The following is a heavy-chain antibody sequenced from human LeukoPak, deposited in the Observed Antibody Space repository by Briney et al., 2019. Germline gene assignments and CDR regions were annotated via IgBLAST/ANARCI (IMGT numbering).Heavy chain of an antibody. Sequence: GESLKISCQASGFSFSGYWIGWVRLMPGRGLEWMGIVFLDDSDVRYSPSFEGQVTISADKSTRTAFLQWNSLKASDTAIYYCARQAGLNSYGNGGPLSYALDVWGQGTAVTVS. CDR2: VFLDDSDV. CDR3: ARQAGLNSYGNGGPLSYALDV. J-gene: IGHJ6*02. CDR1: GFSFSGYW. V-gene: IGHV5-51*01. D-gene: IGHD2-15*01.